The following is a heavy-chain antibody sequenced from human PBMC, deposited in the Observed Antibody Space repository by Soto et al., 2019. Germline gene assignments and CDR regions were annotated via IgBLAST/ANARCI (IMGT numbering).Heavy chain of an antibody. J-gene: IGHJ3*02. V-gene: IGHV1-2*04. CDR1: GYTFTGYY. CDR3: ARDRYCSGGSCYSVAFDI. D-gene: IGHD2-15*01. CDR2: INPNSGGT. Sequence: ASVKVSCKASGYTFTGYYMHWVRQAPGQGLEWMGWINPNSGGTNYAQKFQGWVTMTRDTSISTAYMELSRLRSDDTAVYYCARDRYCSGGSCYSVAFDIWGQGTMVTVSS.